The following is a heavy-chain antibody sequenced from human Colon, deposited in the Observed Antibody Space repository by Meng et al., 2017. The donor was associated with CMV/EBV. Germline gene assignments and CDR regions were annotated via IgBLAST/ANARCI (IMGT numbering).Heavy chain of an antibody. D-gene: IGHD3-22*01. CDR1: GFTFSSYA. CDR3: AKDDYDYYDSSGFDY. J-gene: IGHJ4*02. V-gene: IGHV3-23*01. Sequence: GGSLRLSCAASGFTFSSYAMSWVRQAPGKGLEWVSAISGSGGSTYYADSVKGRFTISRDKSKNTLYLQMNSLRAEDTAVYYCAKDDYDYYDSSGFDYWGQGTLVTVSS. CDR2: ISGSGGST.